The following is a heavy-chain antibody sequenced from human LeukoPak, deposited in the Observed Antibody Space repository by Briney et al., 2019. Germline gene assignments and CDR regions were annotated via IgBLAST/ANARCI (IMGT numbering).Heavy chain of an antibody. D-gene: IGHD3-10*01. CDR2: INHGGST. CDR1: GGSISSYY. Sequence: SETLSLTCTVSGGSISSYYWSWIRQPPGKGLEWIGEINHGGSTNYNPSLKSRVNISVDTSKNQVSLKLTSVTAADTALYYCAKSGAYGSGSYSGYWGQGNLVTVSS. CDR3: AKSGAYGSGSYSGY. V-gene: IGHV4-34*01. J-gene: IGHJ4*02.